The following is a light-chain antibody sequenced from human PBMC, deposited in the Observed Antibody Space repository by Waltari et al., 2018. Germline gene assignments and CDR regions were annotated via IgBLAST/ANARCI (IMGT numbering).Light chain of an antibody. CDR3: SSYTSSSTWV. V-gene: IGLV2-14*01. J-gene: IGLJ3*02. Sequence: QSALTQPASVSGSPGQSISISCTGPNSDIGGYNSVSWYQQHPGTAPKRMIYEVSNRPAGVSNRFSGSKSDNTASLTISGLQAEDEADYYCSSYTSSSTWVFGGGTKLTVL. CDR2: EVS. CDR1: NSDIGGYNS.